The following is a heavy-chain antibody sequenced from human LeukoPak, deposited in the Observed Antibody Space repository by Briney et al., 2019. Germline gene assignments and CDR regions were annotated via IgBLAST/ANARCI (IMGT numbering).Heavy chain of an antibody. Sequence: PGGSLRLSCAASGFSFSSHSMHWVRQAPGKGLEWLSYISSSASIIHYADSVKGRFTVSRDNAKNSLYLHMSSLRDVDTAVYYCASPIATTGLNFDSWGQGTLVTVSS. J-gene: IGHJ4*02. V-gene: IGHV3-48*02. D-gene: IGHD1-1*01. CDR2: ISSSASII. CDR3: ASPIATTGLNFDS. CDR1: GFSFSSHS.